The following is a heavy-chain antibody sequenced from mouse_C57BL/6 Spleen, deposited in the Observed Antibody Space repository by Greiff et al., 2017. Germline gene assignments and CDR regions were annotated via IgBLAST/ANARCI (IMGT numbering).Heavy chain of an antibody. CDR1: GYTFTSYW. Sequence: QVQLQQPGAELVKPGASVELSCKASGYTFTSYWMHWVKQRPGQGLEWIGMIHPNSGSTNYNEKFKSKATLTVDKSSSTAYMQLSSLTSEDSAVYYCARITTVVKGYAMDYWGQGTSVTVSS. D-gene: IGHD1-1*01. J-gene: IGHJ4*01. CDR2: IHPNSGST. CDR3: ARITTVVKGYAMDY. V-gene: IGHV1-64*01.